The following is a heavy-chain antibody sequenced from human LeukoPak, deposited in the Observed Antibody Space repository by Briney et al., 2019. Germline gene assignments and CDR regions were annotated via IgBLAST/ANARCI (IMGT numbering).Heavy chain of an antibody. D-gene: IGHD4/OR15-4a*01. V-gene: IGHV4-59*01. CDR1: GDSISSYF. CDR3: AATVKRDSGDTYLNY. CDR2: MHNGVHT. Sequence: SETLSLTCTVAGDSISSYFWSWIRQPPGKGLEWIGYMHNGVHTNYNPSLKSRVTISGDTSKNQFSLKLTSVTAADTAIYYCAATVKRDSGDTYLNYWGQGTLVTVSS. J-gene: IGHJ4*02.